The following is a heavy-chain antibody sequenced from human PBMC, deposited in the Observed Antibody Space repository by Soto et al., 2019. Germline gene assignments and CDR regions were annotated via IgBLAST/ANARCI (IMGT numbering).Heavy chain of an antibody. V-gene: IGHV4-39*01. D-gene: IGHD6-19*01. CDR3: ARRTVNIRTFYSGLKTHCFDY. CDR1: GDYMSSSDYY. Sequence: SETVSLTCAVSGDYMSSSDYYWGWIRQPPGKGLEGNGSIYYSGSTYYNPSLQSRVAISVDTSKTQYSLKLKSVTAADTAIYYCARRTVNIRTFYSGLKTHCFDYWGQGAPVTVSS. J-gene: IGHJ4*02. CDR2: IYYSGST.